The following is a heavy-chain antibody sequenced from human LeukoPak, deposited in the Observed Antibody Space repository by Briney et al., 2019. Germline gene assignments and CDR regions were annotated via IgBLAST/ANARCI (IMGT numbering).Heavy chain of an antibody. CDR3: AREGVGDGGFDI. D-gene: IGHD3-16*01. Sequence: PGGSLRLSCAASGFTFSSYGMHWVRQAPGKGLEWGAVIWYDGSNKYYADSVKGRFTISRDNSKNTLYLQMNSLRAEDTTVYYCAREGVGDGGFDIWGEGTMVSVSS. CDR1: GFTFSSYG. V-gene: IGHV3-33*01. J-gene: IGHJ3*02. CDR2: IWYDGSNK.